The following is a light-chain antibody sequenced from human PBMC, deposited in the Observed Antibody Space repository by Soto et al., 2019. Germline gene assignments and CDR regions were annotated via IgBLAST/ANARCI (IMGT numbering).Light chain of an antibody. Sequence: QPVLTQSPSASASLGASVNLTCTLSSGHNNYAIAWHQQQPEKGPRYLMRLNIDGSHSKGDGIPDRFSGSSSGAERYLTISSLQSEDEADYYCQTWGTGIAVFGGGTKVTVL. V-gene: IGLV4-69*01. CDR2: LNIDGSH. CDR1: SGHNNYA. CDR3: QTWGTGIAV. J-gene: IGLJ2*01.